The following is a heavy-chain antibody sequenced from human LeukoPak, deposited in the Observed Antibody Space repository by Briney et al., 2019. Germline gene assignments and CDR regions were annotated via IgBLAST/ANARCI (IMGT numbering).Heavy chain of an antibody. D-gene: IGHD6-6*01. CDR3: AKDARVTYSSSPGSLDY. CDR2: ISGSGGST. V-gene: IGHV3-23*01. CDR1: GFTFSSYA. J-gene: IGHJ4*02. Sequence: GGSLRLSCAASGFTFSSYAMSWVRQAPGKGREGVSAISGSGGSTYYADSVKGRFTISRDNSKNTLYLQMNSLRAEDTAVYYCAKDARVTYSSSPGSLDYWGQGTLVTVSS.